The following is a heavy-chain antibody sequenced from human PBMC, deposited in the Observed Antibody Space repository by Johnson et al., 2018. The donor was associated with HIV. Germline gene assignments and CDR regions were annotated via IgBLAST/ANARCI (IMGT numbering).Heavy chain of an antibody. D-gene: IGHD1-14*01. J-gene: IGHJ3*02. CDR3: AKERAYIRSFDI. CDR1: GFTFSDYY. V-gene: IGHV3-11*01. Sequence: QMQLVESGGGLVKPGGSLRLSCAASGFTFSDYYMSWIRQAPGKGLEWVSYISSSGSIIYYADSVKGRFTISRDNSKNTLHLQINSLRAEDTAMYYCAKERAYIRSFDIWGQGTVVTVSS. CDR2: ISSSGSII.